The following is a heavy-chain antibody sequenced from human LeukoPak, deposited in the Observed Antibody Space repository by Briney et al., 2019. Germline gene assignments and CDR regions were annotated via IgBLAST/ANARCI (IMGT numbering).Heavy chain of an antibody. J-gene: IGHJ4*02. CDR1: GGSISIYY. V-gene: IGHV4-4*07. CDR2: IYTSGST. Sequence: SETLSLTCTVSGGSISIYYWSWIRQPAGKGLEWIGRIYTSGSTSYNPSLKSRVTMSVDTSKNQFSLTLRSVTAADTAVYYCARVKSIGFYFDYWGQGTLVTVSS. D-gene: IGHD6-6*01. CDR3: ARVKSIGFYFDY.